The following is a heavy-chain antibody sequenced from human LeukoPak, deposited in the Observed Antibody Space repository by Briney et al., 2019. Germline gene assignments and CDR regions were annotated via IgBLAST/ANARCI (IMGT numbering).Heavy chain of an antibody. CDR1: GYTFTSYY. J-gene: IGHJ4*02. Sequence: ASVKVSCKASGYTFTSYYMHWVRQAPGQGLEWMGIINPSGGSTSYAQKFQGRVTMTRDTSTSTVYMELSSLRSEDTAVYYCARVLQDGYSSGWTFDYWGQGTLVTVSS. D-gene: IGHD6-19*01. CDR3: ARVLQDGYSSGWTFDY. V-gene: IGHV1-46*03. CDR2: INPSGGST.